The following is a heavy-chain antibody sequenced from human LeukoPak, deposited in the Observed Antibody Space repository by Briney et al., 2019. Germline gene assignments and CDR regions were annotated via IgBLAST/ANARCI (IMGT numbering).Heavy chain of an antibody. CDR1: GFTFSSYA. V-gene: IGHV3-30-3*01. D-gene: IGHD6-19*01. J-gene: IGHJ4*02. CDR2: ISYDGSNK. CDR3: ARDTGIAVAGTNELNY. Sequence: GGSLRLSCAASGFTFSSYAMHWVRQAPGKGLXXXXVISYDGSNKYYADSVKGRFTISRDNSKNTLYLQMNSLRAEDTAVYYCARDTGIAVAGTNELNYWGQGTLVTVSS.